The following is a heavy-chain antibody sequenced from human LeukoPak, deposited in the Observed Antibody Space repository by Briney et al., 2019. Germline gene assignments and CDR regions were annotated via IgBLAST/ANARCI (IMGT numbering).Heavy chain of an antibody. D-gene: IGHD2-15*01. Sequence: ASVKVSCKASGYTFTRYAMHWVRQAPGQRLEWMGWINAGNGDTKYSQKFQGRVTITRDTSASTAYMELSSLRSEDTAVYFCARGSPSALLYCRSGSCYSGLFDPWGQGTLVTVSS. V-gene: IGHV1-3*01. CDR3: ARGSPSALLYCRSGSCYSGLFDP. CDR2: INAGNGDT. J-gene: IGHJ5*02. CDR1: GYTFTRYA.